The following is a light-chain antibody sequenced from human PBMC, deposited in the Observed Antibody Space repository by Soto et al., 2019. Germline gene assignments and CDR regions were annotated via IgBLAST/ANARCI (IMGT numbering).Light chain of an antibody. CDR2: GAS. CDR3: QQYNSWPPIT. J-gene: IGKJ5*01. V-gene: IGKV3-15*01. CDR1: QSVSSN. Sequence: EIVMTQSPATLSVSPGERATLSCRASQSVSSNLAWYQQKPRQAPRLLIYGASTRATGIPARFSGSGSGTDFTLTISSLQSEDFAVYYCQQYNSWPPITFGQGTRLEIK.